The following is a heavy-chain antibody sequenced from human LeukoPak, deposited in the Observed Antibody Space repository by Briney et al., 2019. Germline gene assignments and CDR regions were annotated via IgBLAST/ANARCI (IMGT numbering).Heavy chain of an antibody. Sequence: PGGSLRLSCAASGFTFSGFAMSWVRRTPGKGLEWVSGISGSGDNTLYAASVKGRFTISRDNSKNTLYLEMNSLRAEDTAIYYCAKMKGHPLQKYYMDVWGQGTTVTVSS. J-gene: IGHJ6*01. CDR1: GFTFSGFA. CDR3: AKMKGHPLQKYYMDV. CDR2: ISGSGDNT. V-gene: IGHV3-23*01. D-gene: IGHD2/OR15-2a*01.